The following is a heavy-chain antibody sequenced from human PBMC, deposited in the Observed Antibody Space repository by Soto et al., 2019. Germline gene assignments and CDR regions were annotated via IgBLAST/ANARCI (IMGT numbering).Heavy chain of an antibody. D-gene: IGHD2-8*01. CDR2: ISSSSSYI. CDR3: ARLSGYCTNGVCYTGNYYYGMDV. Sequence: GGSLRLSCAASGFTFSSYSMNWVRQAPGKGLEWVSSISSSSSYIYYADSVKGRFTISRDNAKNSLYPQVNSLRAEDTAVYYCARLSGYCTNGVCYTGNYYYGMDVWGQGTTVTVSS. CDR1: GFTFSSYS. J-gene: IGHJ6*02. V-gene: IGHV3-21*01.